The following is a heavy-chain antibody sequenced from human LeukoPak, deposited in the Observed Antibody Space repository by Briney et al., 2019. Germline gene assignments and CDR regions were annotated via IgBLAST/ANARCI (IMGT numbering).Heavy chain of an antibody. D-gene: IGHD5-12*01. CDR1: GYTFTSYY. Sequence: ASVKVSCKASGYTFTSYYLHWVRQAPGQGLEWMGWINPNTGGTNYAQKFQGRVTMTRDTSISTAYMELSRLRSDDTAVYYCARFYSGYGNYYYYMDVWGKGTTVTVSS. CDR3: ARFYSGYGNYYYYMDV. J-gene: IGHJ6*03. CDR2: INPNTGGT. V-gene: IGHV1-2*02.